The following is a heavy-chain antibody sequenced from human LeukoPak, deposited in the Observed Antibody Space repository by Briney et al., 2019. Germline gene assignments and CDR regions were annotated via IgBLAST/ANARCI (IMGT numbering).Heavy chain of an antibody. CDR3: ARAGGTTYYDFWSGYYGT. CDR2: IYGGGST. J-gene: IGHJ5*02. CDR1: GFTVSSNS. Sequence: GGSLRLSCAASGFTVSSNSMSWVRQAPGKGLEWVSVIYGGGSTDYADSVKGRFIISGDNSKNTLYLQMNSLRAEDTAVYYCARAGGTTYYDFWSGYYGTWGQGTLVTVSS. V-gene: IGHV3-66*01. D-gene: IGHD3-3*01.